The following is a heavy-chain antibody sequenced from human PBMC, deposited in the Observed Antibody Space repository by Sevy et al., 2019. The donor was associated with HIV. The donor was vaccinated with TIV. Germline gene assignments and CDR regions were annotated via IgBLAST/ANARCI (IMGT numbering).Heavy chain of an antibody. Sequence: GGSLRLSCAASGFTFSSYYMNWVRQAPGKGLEWVSSISSRSSYTYYADSVKGRFTISRDNAKNSLYLQMNSLRADDTAVYFCAGDWGCSGNNCLLYFDCWGQGALVTVSS. CDR2: ISSRSSYT. J-gene: IGHJ4*02. V-gene: IGHV3-21*01. D-gene: IGHD2-15*01. CDR1: GFTFSSYY. CDR3: AGDWGCSGNNCLLYFDC.